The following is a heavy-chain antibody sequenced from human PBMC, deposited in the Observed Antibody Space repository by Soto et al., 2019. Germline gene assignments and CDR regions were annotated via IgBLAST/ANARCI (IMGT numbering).Heavy chain of an antibody. J-gene: IGHJ4*02. Sequence: ASVKVSCKASGYTFTSYGISWVRQAPGQGLEWMGWISAYNGNTNYAQKLQGRVTMTTDTSTSTAYMELRSLRSDDTAVYYRARDLRYYDSSGYSVGFDYWGQGTLVTVSS. D-gene: IGHD3-22*01. CDR3: ARDLRYYDSSGYSVGFDY. CDR2: ISAYNGNT. CDR1: GYTFTSYG. V-gene: IGHV1-18*04.